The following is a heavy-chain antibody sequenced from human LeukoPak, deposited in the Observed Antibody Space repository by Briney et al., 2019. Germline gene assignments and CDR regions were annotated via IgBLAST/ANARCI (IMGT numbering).Heavy chain of an antibody. D-gene: IGHD6-19*01. CDR2: IFYSGRT. J-gene: IGHJ5*02. CDR3: GRCTKGWLVSNWFDP. CDR1: ADSISSYY. V-gene: IGHV4-59*01. Sequence: SETLSLTCTVSADSISSYYWSWIRQPPGKGLVWIRYIFYSGRTNYNTSLSSRVIISVETSNNDYFLILSSVTAAAAAYYYCGRCTKGWLVSNWFDPWGQGTLVTVSS.